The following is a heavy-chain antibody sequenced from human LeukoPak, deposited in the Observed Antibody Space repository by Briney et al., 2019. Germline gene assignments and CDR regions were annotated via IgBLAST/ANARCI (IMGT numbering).Heavy chain of an antibody. V-gene: IGHV4-30-2*01. Sequence: SETLSLTCSVSGVSISRVGYSGSSIRQPRGGRLEWNGYIYHSGSTYYHPSLKSRVTISVDRSKKQFSLKLSPVTAADTAVYYCARSPLITPEAQRFDPWGQGTLVTVSS. CDR2: IYHSGST. CDR3: ARSPLITPEAQRFDP. J-gene: IGHJ5*02. CDR1: GVSISRVGYS. D-gene: IGHD3-16*01.